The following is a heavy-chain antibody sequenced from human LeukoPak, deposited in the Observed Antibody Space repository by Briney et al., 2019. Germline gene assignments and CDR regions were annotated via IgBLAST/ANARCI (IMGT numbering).Heavy chain of an antibody. CDR3: AKGSHWFFGY. CDR2: IQYDGSDK. J-gene: IGHJ4*02. CDR1: GFSFSTYG. D-gene: IGHD2-15*01. Sequence: GGSLRLSCAASGFSFSTYGIHWVRQAPGKGLEWVAFIQYDGSDKYYAESVKGRFTISRDNSKNNLYLQVNSLSAEDTAVYYCAKGSHWFFGYWGQGTLVTVSS. V-gene: IGHV3-30*02.